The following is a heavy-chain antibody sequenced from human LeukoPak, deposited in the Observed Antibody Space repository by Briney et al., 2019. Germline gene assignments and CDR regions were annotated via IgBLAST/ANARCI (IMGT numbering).Heavy chain of an antibody. V-gene: IGHV4-4*07. J-gene: IGHJ4*02. CDR2: IYNSGST. Sequence: PSETLSLTCTVSGGSISSYYWSWIRQPAGKGLEWIGRIYNSGSTNYNPSLKSRVTMSVDTAKNQFSLNLSSVTPADTAVYYCAREATSVTRGLDYWGQGTPVTVSS. CDR3: AREATSVTRGLDY. D-gene: IGHD4-17*01. CDR1: GGSISSYY.